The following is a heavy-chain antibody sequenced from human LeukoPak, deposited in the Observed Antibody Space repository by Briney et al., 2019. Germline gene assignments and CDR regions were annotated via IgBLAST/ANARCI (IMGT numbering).Heavy chain of an antibody. D-gene: IGHD6-6*01. Sequence: SETLSLTCAVYGGSFSGYYWSWIRQPPGKGLEWIGEINHSGSTNYNPSLKSRVTISVDTSKNQFSLKLSSVTAADTAVYYCAREGLQLGPSYYYYMDVWGKGTTVTVSS. J-gene: IGHJ6*03. CDR3: AREGLQLGPSYYYYMDV. CDR1: GGSFSGYY. CDR2: INHSGST. V-gene: IGHV4-34*01.